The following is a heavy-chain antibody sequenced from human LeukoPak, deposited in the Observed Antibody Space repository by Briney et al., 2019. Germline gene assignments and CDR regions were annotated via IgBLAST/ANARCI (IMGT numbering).Heavy chain of an antibody. V-gene: IGHV3-23*01. CDR1: GFTSSSYA. J-gene: IGHJ4*02. CDR2: ISGSGGRT. D-gene: IGHD3-10*01. CDR3: AKDRGITMVRGVKMGY. Sequence: GGSLRLSCATSGFTSSSYAMSWVRQAPGKGLEWVSGISGSGGRTYYADSVKGRFTISRDNSKNTLYLQMNSLRAEDTAVYYCAKDRGITMVRGVKMGYWGQGTLVTVSS.